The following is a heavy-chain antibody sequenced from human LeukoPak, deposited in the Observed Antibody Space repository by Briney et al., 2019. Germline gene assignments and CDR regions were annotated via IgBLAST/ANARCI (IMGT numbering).Heavy chain of an antibody. CDR1: GYSISSGYH. J-gene: IGHJ4*02. V-gene: IGHV4-38-2*02. D-gene: IGHD6-13*01. Sequence: SETLSLTCTVSGYSISSGYHWGWIRQPPGKGLEWIGSIYHSGSTYYNPSLKSRVTISVDTSKNQFSLKLSSVTAADTAVYYCARHLGSSWYPGAHFDYWGQGTLVTVSS. CDR2: IYHSGST. CDR3: ARHLGSSWYPGAHFDY.